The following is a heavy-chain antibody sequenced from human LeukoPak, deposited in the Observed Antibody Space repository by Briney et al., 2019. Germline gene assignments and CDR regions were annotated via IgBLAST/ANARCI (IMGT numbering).Heavy chain of an antibody. CDR3: AKDDDGYY. CDR1: GFTFSKSW. Sequence: GGSPRLSCAASGFTFSKSWMSWVPQTPEKGLEWVANVKEDGSAKYYVDSVKGRFTISRDNAKNSLYLQMNGLRAEDTAVYYCAKDDDGYYWGQGILVTVSS. V-gene: IGHV3-7*04. J-gene: IGHJ4*02. CDR2: VKEDGSAK. D-gene: IGHD3-3*01.